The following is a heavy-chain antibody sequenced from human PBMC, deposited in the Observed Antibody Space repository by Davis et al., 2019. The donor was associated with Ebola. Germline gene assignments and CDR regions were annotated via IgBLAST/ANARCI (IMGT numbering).Heavy chain of an antibody. CDR3: ARTYYYDDSGYRNAFDI. CDR1: AFTFSSYA. CDR2: ISYDGDNE. Sequence: GGSLTLSCVASAFTFSSYAMHWIRQAPGKGLEWVAVISYDGDNENYADSVKGRFTISRDNSKNTLYLQMNSLREEDTAMYYCARTYYYDDSGYRNAFDIWGQGTMVTVSS. V-gene: IGHV3-30-3*01. D-gene: IGHD3-22*01. J-gene: IGHJ3*02.